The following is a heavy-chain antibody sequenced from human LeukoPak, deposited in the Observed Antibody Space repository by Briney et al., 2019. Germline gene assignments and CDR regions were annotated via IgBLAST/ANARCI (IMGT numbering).Heavy chain of an antibody. CDR1: GFRFTNYG. D-gene: IGHD6-19*01. CDR2: IRDTGADK. Sequence: GGPLRLSCAASGFRFTNYGMHWVRQAPGKGLEWVAFIRDTGADKYYTDSVKGRFTISRDISKNTLFLQMNSLTAEDTAMYYCAKDNSGWSFDYWGQGTLVTVSS. V-gene: IGHV3-30*02. CDR3: AKDNSGWSFDY. J-gene: IGHJ4*02.